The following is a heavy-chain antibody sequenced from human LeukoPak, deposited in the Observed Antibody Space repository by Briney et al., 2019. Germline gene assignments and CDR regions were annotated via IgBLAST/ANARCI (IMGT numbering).Heavy chain of an antibody. CDR1: GFTFSDYY. Sequence: GSLRLSCAASGFTFSDYYMSWIRQAPGKGLEWIGEITHSGSTNYNPSLKSRVSISIDTSKNQFSLKLSSVTAADTAVYYCATGGRGTSWGQGTLVTVSS. CDR3: ATGGRGTS. CDR2: ITHSGST. D-gene: IGHD1-1*01. V-gene: IGHV4-34*01. J-gene: IGHJ4*02.